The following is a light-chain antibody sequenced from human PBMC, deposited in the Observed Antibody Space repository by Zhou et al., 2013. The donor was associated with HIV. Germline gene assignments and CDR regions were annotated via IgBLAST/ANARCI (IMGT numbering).Light chain of an antibody. Sequence: DIQMTQSPSTLSASVGDRVTITCRASQSVNRWLAWYQQKPGKGPRLLIYKASTLESGVPSRFSGSGSGTEFTLTISSLQPDDFATYFCLQNYNYPYTFGRGTKLDIK. CDR2: KAS. CDR3: LQNYNYPYT. V-gene: IGKV1-5*03. CDR1: QSVNRW. J-gene: IGKJ2*01.